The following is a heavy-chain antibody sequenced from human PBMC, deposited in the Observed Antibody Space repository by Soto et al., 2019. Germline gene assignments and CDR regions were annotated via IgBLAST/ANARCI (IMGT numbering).Heavy chain of an antibody. V-gene: IGHV3-33*01. J-gene: IGHJ4*02. CDR1: ESIFRGYG. CDR3: ARDGVGVTTFWGFLDY. CDR2: IRFDGSNI. D-gene: IGHD3-10*02. Sequence: QVQMVESGGGGVQPGGSLRLSCAVSESIFRGYGMHWVRQAPGKGLEWVAIIRFDGSNIHYADYVMGRFTISRDNSKNMLYLEMNNLRVEDTAVYYCARDGVGVTTFWGFLDYWGQGTLVTVSA.